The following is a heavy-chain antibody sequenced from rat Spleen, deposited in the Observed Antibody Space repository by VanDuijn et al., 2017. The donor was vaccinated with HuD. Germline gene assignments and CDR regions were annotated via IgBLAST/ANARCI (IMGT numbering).Heavy chain of an antibody. D-gene: IGHD4-6*01. Sequence: EVQLVESDGGLVQPGRSLKLSCATSGFIFSDCYMAWVRQAPTKGLEWVATISYDGSSTYYRDSVKGRFTVSRNNAKSNLYLEMDSLRSEDTATYYCTRGTYFRHWGQGVMVTVSS. CDR3: TRGTYFRH. CDR2: ISYDGSST. J-gene: IGHJ2*01. V-gene: IGHV5-29*01. CDR1: GFIFSDCY.